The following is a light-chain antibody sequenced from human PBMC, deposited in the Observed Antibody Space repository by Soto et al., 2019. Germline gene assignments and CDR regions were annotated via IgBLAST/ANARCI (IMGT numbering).Light chain of an antibody. CDR3: QSYDSSLSAHV. J-gene: IGLJ1*01. CDR2: GNS. Sequence: QLVLTQPPSVSGAPGQRVTISCTGSSSNIGAGYDVHWYQQLPGTAPKLLIYGNSNRPSGVPDRFSGSKSGTSASLAITGIQAEDEADYYCQSYDSSLSAHVFGTGTKLTGL. V-gene: IGLV1-40*01. CDR1: SSNIGAGYD.